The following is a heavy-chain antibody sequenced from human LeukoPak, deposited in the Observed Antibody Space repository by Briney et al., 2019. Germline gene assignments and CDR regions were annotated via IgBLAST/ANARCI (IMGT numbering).Heavy chain of an antibody. J-gene: IGHJ4*02. Sequence: GGSLRLSCAASGFTFSSYAMSWVRQAPGKGLEWVSAISGSGGSTYYADSVKGRFTTSRDNSKNTLYLQMNSLRAEDTAVYYCAKDPPGKTSYYYDSSGYPLSPFDYWGQGTLVTVSS. V-gene: IGHV3-23*01. D-gene: IGHD3-22*01. CDR2: ISGSGGST. CDR1: GFTFSSYA. CDR3: AKDPPGKTSYYYDSSGYPLSPFDY.